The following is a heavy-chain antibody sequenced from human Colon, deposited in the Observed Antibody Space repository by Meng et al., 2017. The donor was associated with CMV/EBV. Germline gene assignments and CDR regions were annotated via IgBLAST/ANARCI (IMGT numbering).Heavy chain of an antibody. CDR1: GGSISSNNYY. V-gene: IGHV4-39*07. D-gene: IGHD3-10*01. Sequence: SETLSLTCTVSGGSISSNNYYWGWIRQPPGKGLEWIGSFYYTAGTYYNPSLKSRLTISVDTSKNQFSLKLSSVTAADTAVYYCARERRYYGSRSPDNWGQGTLVTVSS. CDR3: ARERRYYGSRSPDN. CDR2: FYYTAGT. J-gene: IGHJ4*02.